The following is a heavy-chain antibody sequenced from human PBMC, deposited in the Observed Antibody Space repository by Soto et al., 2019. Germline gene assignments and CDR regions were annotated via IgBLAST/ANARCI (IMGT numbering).Heavy chain of an antibody. J-gene: IGHJ6*04. CDR1: GGSISSYY. D-gene: IGHD5-12*01. CDR2: IYYSGST. Sequence: SETRSLTCTVSGGSISSYYWSWIRQHPGKGLEWIGYIYYSGSTNYNPSLKSRVTISVETSKNQFSLKLSSVTAADTAVYYCARGVGRDGYNYYDYYYDGREGWAEGKPVTVSA. CDR3: ARGVGRDGYNYYDYYYDGREG. V-gene: IGHV4-59*01.